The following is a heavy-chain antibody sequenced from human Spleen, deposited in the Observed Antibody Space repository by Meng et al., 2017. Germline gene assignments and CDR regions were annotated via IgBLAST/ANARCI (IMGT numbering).Heavy chain of an antibody. V-gene: IGHV1-3*01. CDR3: ARDSQQWLVGWFDP. Sequence: QVHLVQSGAELKKPGASVKVSCQASGYTFTSYAMHWVRQAPGQRLEWMGWINAGNGNTKYSQKFQGRVTITRDTSASTAYMELSSLRSEDTAVYYCARDSQQWLVGWFDPWGQGTLVTVSS. J-gene: IGHJ5*02. CDR1: GYTFTSYA. CDR2: INAGNGNT. D-gene: IGHD6-19*01.